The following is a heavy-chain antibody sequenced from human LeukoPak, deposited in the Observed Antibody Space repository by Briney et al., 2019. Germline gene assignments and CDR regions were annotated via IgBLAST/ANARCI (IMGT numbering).Heavy chain of an antibody. Sequence: ASVKVSCKVSGYTLTELSMHWVRQAPGKGLEWMGGFDPEDGETIYAQKFQGRVTMAEDTSTDTAYMELSSLRSEDTAVYYCATIVLFRVGANPNWFDPWGQGTLVTVSS. CDR2: FDPEDGET. CDR1: GYTLTELS. CDR3: ATIVLFRVGANPNWFDP. V-gene: IGHV1-24*01. D-gene: IGHD1-26*01. J-gene: IGHJ5*02.